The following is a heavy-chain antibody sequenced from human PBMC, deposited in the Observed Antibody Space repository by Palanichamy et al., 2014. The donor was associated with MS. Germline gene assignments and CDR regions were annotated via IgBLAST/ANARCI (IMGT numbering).Heavy chain of an antibody. CDR2: IYWDDDK. V-gene: IGHV2-5*02. CDR3: AHRLVGSSGWDTGAFDH. Sequence: QITLRESGPTRVKPTQALALTCTFSGFSLTATGVGVGWIRQPPGKALGSLAIIYWDDDKRYTPFLKSRLTISKDTSNNQVVLTMTNMDPVDTATYYCAHRLVGSSGWDTGAFDHWGQGILVTVSS. J-gene: IGHJ4*02. D-gene: IGHD6-19*01. CDR1: GFSLTATGVG.